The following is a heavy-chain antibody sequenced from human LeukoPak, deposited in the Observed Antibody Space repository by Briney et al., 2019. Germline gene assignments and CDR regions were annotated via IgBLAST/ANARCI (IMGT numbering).Heavy chain of an antibody. CDR1: GFTFDDYA. V-gene: IGHV3-9*01. CDR2: INWNSVNI. D-gene: IGHD6-13*01. J-gene: IGHJ4*02. CDR3: TKDRQAAGNPLFDY. Sequence: GGSLRLSCAASGFTFDDYAMHWVRQAPGKGLEWVSGINWNSVNIAYADSVNGRFTISRDNAKNSLYLQMNSLRPEDTAFYYCTKDRQAAGNPLFDYWGQGTLVTVSS.